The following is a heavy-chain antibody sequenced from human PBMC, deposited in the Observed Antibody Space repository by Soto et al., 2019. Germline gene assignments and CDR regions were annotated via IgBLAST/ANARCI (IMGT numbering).Heavy chain of an antibody. D-gene: IGHD6-19*01. CDR1: GFTFSSYA. CDR3: ARASSGWYKDAFDI. V-gene: IGHV3-30-3*01. Sequence: QVQLVESGGGVVQPGRSLRLSCAASGFTFSSYAMHWVRQAPGKGLEWVAVISYDGSNKYSADSVKGRVTISRDNSKNTLYLQMNSLRAEDTAVYYCARASSGWYKDAFDIWGQGTMVTVSS. CDR2: ISYDGSNK. J-gene: IGHJ3*02.